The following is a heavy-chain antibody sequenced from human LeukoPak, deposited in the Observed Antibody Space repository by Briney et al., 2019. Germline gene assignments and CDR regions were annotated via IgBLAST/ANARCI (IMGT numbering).Heavy chain of an antibody. J-gene: IGHJ4*02. CDR2: VDSTGEYT. CDR1: GFTFRNYA. D-gene: IGHD6-6*01. V-gene: IGHV3-23*01. Sequence: GGSLRLSCAASGFTFRNYAMTWVRQAPGKGLDWVSAVDSTGEYTWHADCVRGRLTISRDNSKNTVYLQMDSMRAEDSAIYYCARDEGSRSIRYYFDYWGQGTLVTVSS. CDR3: ARDEGSRSIRYYFDY.